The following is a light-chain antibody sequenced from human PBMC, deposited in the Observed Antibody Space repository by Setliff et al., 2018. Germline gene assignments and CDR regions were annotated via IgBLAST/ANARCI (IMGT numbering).Light chain of an antibody. CDR2: DVN. J-gene: IGLJ3*02. CDR3: SSHTTSSAWV. V-gene: IGLV2-18*02. Sequence: QSALAQPPSVSGSPGHSVTISCTGTSSDVGGYNRVSWYQHPPGKAPKLIIYDVNNRPSGVSNRFSGSKSGNTASLTISGLQAGDDADYYCSSHTTSSAWVFGGGTKVTVL. CDR1: SSDVGGYNR.